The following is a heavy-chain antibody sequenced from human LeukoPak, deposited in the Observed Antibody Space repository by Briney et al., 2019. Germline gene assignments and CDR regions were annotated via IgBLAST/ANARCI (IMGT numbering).Heavy chain of an antibody. J-gene: IGHJ4*02. V-gene: IGHV1-2*02. D-gene: IGHD5-24*01. CDR2: INPNSGGT. Sequence: ASVTVSFTASGYTFTVYYMHWVRQAPGQGLEWMGWINPNSGGTNYAQKFQGRVTMTRDTSISTTYMELSRLRSDDTAVYYCARRRRDGYNSYYFDYWGQGTLVTVSS. CDR1: GYTFTVYY. CDR3: ARRRRDGYNSYYFDY.